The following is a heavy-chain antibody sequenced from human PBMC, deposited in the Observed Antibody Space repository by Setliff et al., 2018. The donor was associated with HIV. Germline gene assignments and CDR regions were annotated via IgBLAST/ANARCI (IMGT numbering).Heavy chain of an antibody. CDR3: ARRSIVGVARGFYYYNLDV. Sequence: GGSLRLSCAASGFTFSNAWMSWVRQAPGKGLEWVAILYHTGNTYYADSVKGRFTISRDKFTNMVFPQMTGLTAADTAVYYCARRSIVGVARGFYYYNLDVWGQGTTVTVSS. CDR1: GFTFSNAW. D-gene: IGHD1-26*01. CDR2: LYHTGNT. V-gene: IGHV3-53*01. J-gene: IGHJ6*02.